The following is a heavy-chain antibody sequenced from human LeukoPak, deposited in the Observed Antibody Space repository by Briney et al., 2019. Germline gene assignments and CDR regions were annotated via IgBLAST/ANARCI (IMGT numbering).Heavy chain of an antibody. D-gene: IGHD5-24*01. CDR1: GGSISSYY. V-gene: IGHV4-59*01. CDR3: AAERDGYNSVDY. Sequence: PSETLSLTCSVSGGSISSYYGSWLRQPPGKGLEGGGYIYYSGSTNYNPSLKSRVTISLDTSKNQISLKLNSVTAADTAVYYCAAERDGYNSVDYWGEGTLGTVSS. J-gene: IGHJ4*02. CDR2: IYYSGST.